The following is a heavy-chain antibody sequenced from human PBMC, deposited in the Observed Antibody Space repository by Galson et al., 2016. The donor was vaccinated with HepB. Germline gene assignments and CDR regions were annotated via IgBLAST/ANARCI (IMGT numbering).Heavy chain of an antibody. V-gene: IGHV3-21*01. CDR1: GFTFSDYS. CDR2: ISRSGDYI. J-gene: IGHJ4*02. D-gene: IGHD5-24*01. CDR3: ARDGVQMATNPIDY. Sequence: SLRLSCAASGFTFSDYSMTWVRQAPGKGLEWVSAISRSGDYISYADSLKGRFTSSRDNAKNSVYLQMDTLRAEEPAVYYCARDGVQMATNPIDYWGQGTLVTVSS.